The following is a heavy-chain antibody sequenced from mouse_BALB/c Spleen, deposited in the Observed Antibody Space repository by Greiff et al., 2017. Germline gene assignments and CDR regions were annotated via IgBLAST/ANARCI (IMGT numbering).Heavy chain of an antibody. Sequence: EVKLVESGGGLVKPGGSRKLSCAASGFTFSSFGMHWVRQAPEKGLEWVAYISSGSSTIYYADTVKGRFTISRDNPKNTLFLQMTSLRSEDTAMYYCARSRDDGGFDYWGQGTTLTVSS. CDR2: ISSGSSTI. D-gene: IGHD2-12*01. CDR1: GFTFSSFG. CDR3: ARSRDDGGFDY. J-gene: IGHJ2*01. V-gene: IGHV5-17*02.